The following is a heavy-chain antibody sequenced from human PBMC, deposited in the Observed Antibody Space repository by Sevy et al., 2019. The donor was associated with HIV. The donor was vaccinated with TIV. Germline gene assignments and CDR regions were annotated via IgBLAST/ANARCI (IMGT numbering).Heavy chain of an antibody. V-gene: IGHV3-21*01. J-gene: IGHJ4*02. CDR1: GFTFSSYS. CDR2: ISSSSSYI. CDR3: ARDLTDFWGSGYGNFDY. D-gene: IGHD3-16*01. Sequence: GGSLRLSCAASGFTFSSYSMNWVRQAPGKGLEWVSSISSSSSYIYYADSVKGRFTISSDNAKNLLYLQMNSLRAEDTAIYYCARDLTDFWGSGYGNFDYWGQGTLVTVSS.